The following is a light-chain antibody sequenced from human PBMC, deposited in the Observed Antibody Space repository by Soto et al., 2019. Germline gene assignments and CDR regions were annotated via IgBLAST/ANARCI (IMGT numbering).Light chain of an antibody. CDR3: QQYDVHPKT. CDR2: DAS. Sequence: IQMTHYPSTLSGSVGYRVTITCRASQTISSWLYWYQQTPGKAPKVIISDASRLETGVPSRLSGSGYGKDFTITITSLQTDDFGTYHCQQYDVHPKTFGQVTKVDIK. CDR1: QTISSW. J-gene: IGKJ1*01. V-gene: IGKV1-5*01.